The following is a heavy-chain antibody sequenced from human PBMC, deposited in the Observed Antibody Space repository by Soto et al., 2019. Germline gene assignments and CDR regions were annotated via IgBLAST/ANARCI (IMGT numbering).Heavy chain of an antibody. J-gene: IGHJ4*02. CDR3: ARHYCSGGSCYYFDY. Sequence: SETLSLTCTVSGGSISSSSFYWGWVRQPPGKGLEWIGNIYYSGSTNYNPSLKSRVTISVDTSKNQFSLKLSSVTAADTAVYYCARHYCSGGSCYYFDYWGQGTLVTVSS. V-gene: IGHV4-39*01. CDR1: GGSISSSSFY. CDR2: IYYSGST. D-gene: IGHD2-15*01.